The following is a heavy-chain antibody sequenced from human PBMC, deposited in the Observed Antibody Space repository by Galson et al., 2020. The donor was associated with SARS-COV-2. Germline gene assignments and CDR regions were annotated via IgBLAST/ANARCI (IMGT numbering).Heavy chain of an antibody. CDR2: TYSGGTR. V-gene: IGHV3-53*01. D-gene: IGHD2-21*01. Sequence: GGSLRISCAASGFRVSGNYMNWVRQAPGKGLEWVSVTYSGGTRHYADSVKGRFTVSRDSSKNTLYLQMSSLRAKDTAVYYCARKTCRGACFSGYYFDHWGQGTLVTVSS. J-gene: IGHJ4*02. CDR1: GFRVSGNY. CDR3: ARKTCRGACFSGYYFDH.